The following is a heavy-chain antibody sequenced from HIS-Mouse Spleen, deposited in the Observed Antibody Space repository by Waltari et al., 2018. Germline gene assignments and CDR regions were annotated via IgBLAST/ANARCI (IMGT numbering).Heavy chain of an antibody. CDR1: GGSISSSSYY. CDR3: AREIPYSSSWYDWYFDL. D-gene: IGHD6-13*01. J-gene: IGHJ2*01. V-gene: IGHV4-39*07. CDR2: IHYSGRT. Sequence: QLQLQESGPGLVKPSETLSLTCTVSGGSISSSSYYWGWFRQPPGKGLEWIGSIHYSGRTDSNPSLRSRVTISVDTSKNQFSLKLSSVTAADTAVYYCAREIPYSSSWYDWYFDLWGRGTLVTVSS.